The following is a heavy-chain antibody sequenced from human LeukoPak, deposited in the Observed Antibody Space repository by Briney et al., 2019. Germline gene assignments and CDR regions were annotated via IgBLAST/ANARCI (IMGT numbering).Heavy chain of an antibody. D-gene: IGHD2-15*01. Sequence: RGESLKISCKGSGYSFTSYWIGWVRQMPGKGLEWMGIIYPGDSDTRYSPSFQGQVTISADKSISTAYLQWSSLKASDTAMYYCARGVDIVVVVAATRANWFDPWGQGTLVTVSS. CDR3: ARGVDIVVVVAATRANWFDP. CDR2: IYPGDSDT. V-gene: IGHV5-51*01. CDR1: GYSFTSYW. J-gene: IGHJ5*02.